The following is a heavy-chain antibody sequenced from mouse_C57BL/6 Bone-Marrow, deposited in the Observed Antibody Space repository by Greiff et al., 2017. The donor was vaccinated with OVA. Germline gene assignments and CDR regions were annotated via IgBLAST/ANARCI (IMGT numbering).Heavy chain of an antibody. D-gene: IGHD2-5*01. CDR2: IHPSDSDT. CDR1: GYTFTSYW. CDR3: AIHYYSNSAWFAY. Sequence: VKLQQPGAELVKPGASVKVSCKASGYTFTSYWMHWVKQRPGQGLEWIGRIHPSDSDTNYNQKFKGKATLTVDKSSSTAYMQLSSLTSEDSAVYYCAIHYYSNSAWFAYWGQGTLVTVSA. V-gene: IGHV1-74*01. J-gene: IGHJ3*01.